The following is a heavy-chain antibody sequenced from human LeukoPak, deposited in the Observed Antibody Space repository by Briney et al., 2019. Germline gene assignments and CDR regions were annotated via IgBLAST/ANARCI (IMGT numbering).Heavy chain of an antibody. CDR3: ARQEGSWQPTPPSWFDP. Sequence: SVKVSCKASGGTFSSYAISWVRQAPGQGLEWMGGIIPIFGTANYAQKFQGRVTITTDESTSTAYMELSSLRSEDTAVYYCARQEGSWQPTPPSWFDPWGQGTLVTVSS. D-gene: IGHD6-13*01. CDR2: IIPIFGTA. CDR1: GGTFSSYA. J-gene: IGHJ5*02. V-gene: IGHV1-69*05.